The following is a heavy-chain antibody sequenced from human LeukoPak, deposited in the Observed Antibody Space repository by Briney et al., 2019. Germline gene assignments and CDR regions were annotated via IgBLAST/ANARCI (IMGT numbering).Heavy chain of an antibody. D-gene: IGHD6-13*01. CDR1: GYTFTSYG. CDR3: ARDPGSSSWRDGMDV. Sequence: ASVKVSCKASGYTFTSYGIRWVRPAPGQGLEWMGWISAYNGNTNYAQKLQGRVTMTTDTSTSTAYMELRSLRSDDTAVYYCARDPGSSSWRDGMDVWGQGTTVTVSS. J-gene: IGHJ6*02. V-gene: IGHV1-18*01. CDR2: ISAYNGNT.